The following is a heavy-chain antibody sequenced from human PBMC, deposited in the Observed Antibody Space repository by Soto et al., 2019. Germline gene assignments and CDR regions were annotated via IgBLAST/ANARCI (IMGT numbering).Heavy chain of an antibody. D-gene: IGHD6-19*01. CDR1: GFTFSSYG. Sequence: QVQLVESGGGVVQPGRSLRLSCAASGFTFSSYGMHWVRQAPGKGLEWVAVISYDGSNKYYADSVKGRFTISRDNSKNTLYLQMNSLRAEDTAVYYCAKDVEAVAGYGSMGLYYYYGMDVWGQGTTVTVSS. CDR2: ISYDGSNK. CDR3: AKDVEAVAGYGSMGLYYYYGMDV. J-gene: IGHJ6*02. V-gene: IGHV3-30*18.